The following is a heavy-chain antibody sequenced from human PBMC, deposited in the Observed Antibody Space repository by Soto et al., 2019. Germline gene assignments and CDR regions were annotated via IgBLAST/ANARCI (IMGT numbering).Heavy chain of an antibody. V-gene: IGHV4-34*01. D-gene: IGHD2-15*01. CDR3: ARGVRCTAGGCSSDLVDY. CDR1: GGSFSGFY. J-gene: IGHJ4*02. Sequence: SETLSLTCAVFGGSFSGFYWTWIRQPPGKGPEWIWEINHSGSTNYNPSLKSRVTISVDTSKNQFSLKLSSVTAADTALYYCARGVRCTAGGCSSDLVDYWGQGTLVTV. CDR2: INHSGST.